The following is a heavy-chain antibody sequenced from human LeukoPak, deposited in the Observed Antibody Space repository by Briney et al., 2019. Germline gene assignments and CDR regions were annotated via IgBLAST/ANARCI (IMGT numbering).Heavy chain of an antibody. Sequence: GGSLRLSCAASGFTFDDYAMHWVRQAPGKGLEWVSGISWNSGSIGYADSVKGRFTISRDNAKNSLYLQMNSLRAEDTALYYCAKEMAGVNGFDYWGQGTLVTVSS. J-gene: IGHJ4*02. CDR1: GFTFDDYA. V-gene: IGHV3-9*01. CDR3: AKEMAGVNGFDY. CDR2: ISWNSGSI. D-gene: IGHD5-24*01.